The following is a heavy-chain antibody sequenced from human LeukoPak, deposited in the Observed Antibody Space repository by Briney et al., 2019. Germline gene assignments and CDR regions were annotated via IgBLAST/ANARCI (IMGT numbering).Heavy chain of an antibody. D-gene: IGHD6-19*01. V-gene: IGHV4-39*07. Sequence: SETLSLTCTVSGGSISSSSYYWGWIRQPPGKGLEWIGSIYYSGSTYYNPSLKSRVTISVDTSKNQFSLKLSSVTAADTAVYYCARGAVAGPFDPWGQGTLVTASS. CDR2: IYYSGST. J-gene: IGHJ5*02. CDR1: GGSISSSSYY. CDR3: ARGAVAGPFDP.